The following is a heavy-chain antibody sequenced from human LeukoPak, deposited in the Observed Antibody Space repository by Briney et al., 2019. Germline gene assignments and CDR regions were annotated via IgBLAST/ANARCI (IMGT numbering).Heavy chain of an antibody. CDR2: ISYDGTNK. D-gene: IGHD6-13*01. CDR3: ARVPLAAADY. J-gene: IGHJ4*02. V-gene: IGHV3-30-3*01. Sequence: GGSLRLSCAASGITFSDYAMHWVRQAPGKGLEWVALISYDGTNKYYADSVKGRFTISRDNSRNTLYLQMNSLRAGDTAVYYCARVPLAAADYWGQGTLVTVSS. CDR1: GITFSDYA.